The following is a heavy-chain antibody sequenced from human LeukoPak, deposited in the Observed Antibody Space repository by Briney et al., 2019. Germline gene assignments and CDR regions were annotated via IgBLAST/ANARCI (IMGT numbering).Heavy chain of an antibody. CDR2: LYYTGST. CDR1: GGSVSNYRYY. V-gene: IGHV4-39*01. CDR3: ARHAGMTMASLFFDY. Sequence: PSETLSLTSNVSGGSVSNYRYYWGWIRQPPGKGLEWIGSLYYTGSTYHNPSLGGRVATSVDTSKNQISLRLSSVTAADTAVYYCARHAGMTMASLFFDYWGQGTLVTVSS. J-gene: IGHJ4*02. D-gene: IGHD4/OR15-4a*01.